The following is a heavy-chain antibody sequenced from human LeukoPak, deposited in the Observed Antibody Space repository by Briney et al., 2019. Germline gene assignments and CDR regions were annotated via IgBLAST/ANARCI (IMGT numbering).Heavy chain of an antibody. V-gene: IGHV3-23*01. CDR3: ARGVSGWPYYLDY. CDR1: GFTFSNSV. D-gene: IGHD6-19*01. Sequence: GGSLRLSCAASGFTFSNSVMSCVRQAPGKGLEWVSSINDSGGSAYYADSVKGRFTISRDNSKNTLYLQMNSLRAEDTAVYYCARGVSGWPYYLDYWGQGALVTVSS. J-gene: IGHJ4*02. CDR2: INDSGGSA.